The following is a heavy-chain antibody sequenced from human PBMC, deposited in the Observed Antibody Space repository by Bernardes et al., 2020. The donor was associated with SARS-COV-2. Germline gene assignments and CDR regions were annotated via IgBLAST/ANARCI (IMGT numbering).Heavy chain of an antibody. D-gene: IGHD1-1*01. CDR1: GFDFSDYW. V-gene: IGHV3-13*01. Sequence: GGSLRLSCAGSGFDFSDYWMTWVRQAPGKGLEWVSAIGTAGVTYYSGSVKGRLTISRENAKNSLYLQMNSLRAGDTAVYYCARGGTGTTYYYYYGMDVWGQGTTVTVSS. CDR3: ARGGTGTTYYYYYGMDV. J-gene: IGHJ6*02. CDR2: IGTAGVT.